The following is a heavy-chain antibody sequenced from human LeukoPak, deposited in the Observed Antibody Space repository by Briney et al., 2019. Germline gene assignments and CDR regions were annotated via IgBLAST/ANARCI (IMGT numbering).Heavy chain of an antibody. J-gene: IGHJ3*02. CDR2: ISSSRSTI. CDR1: GFTFSSYS. V-gene: IGHV3-48*01. D-gene: IGHD5/OR15-5a*01. CDR3: ARSVFQGAFDI. Sequence: GGSLRLSCAASGFTFSSYSMNWVRQAAGKGLEWVSYISSSRSTIQYADSVKGRFTISRDNAKDSLYLQMNSLRAEDTAVYFCARSVFQGAFDIWGQGTLVTVSS.